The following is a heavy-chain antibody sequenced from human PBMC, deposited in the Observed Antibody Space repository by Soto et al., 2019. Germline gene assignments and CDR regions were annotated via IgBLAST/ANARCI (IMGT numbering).Heavy chain of an antibody. CDR2: IRSKAYGGTT. Sequence: GGSLRLSCTASGFTFGDYAMSWFRQAPGKGLEWVGFIRSKAYGGTTEYAASVKGRFTISRDDSKSIAYLQMNSLKTEDTAVYYCTRDIYSYGSNFDYWGQGTLVTVSS. CDR3: TRDIYSYGSNFDY. V-gene: IGHV3-49*03. D-gene: IGHD5-18*01. CDR1: GFTFGDYA. J-gene: IGHJ4*02.